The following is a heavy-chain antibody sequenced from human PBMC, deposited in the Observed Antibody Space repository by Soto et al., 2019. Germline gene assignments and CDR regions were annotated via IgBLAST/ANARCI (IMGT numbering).Heavy chain of an antibody. CDR2: IIPIFGTA. D-gene: IGHD6-19*01. J-gene: IGHJ3*02. CDR3: ARAAAVAGPGAFEI. V-gene: IGHV1-69*13. CDR1: GGTFSSYA. Sequence: SVKVSCKASGGTFSSYAISWVRQAPGQGLEWMGGIIPIFGTANYAQKFQGRVTITADESTSTAYMELSSLRSEDTAVYYCARAAAVAGPGAFEIWGQGTMVTVSS.